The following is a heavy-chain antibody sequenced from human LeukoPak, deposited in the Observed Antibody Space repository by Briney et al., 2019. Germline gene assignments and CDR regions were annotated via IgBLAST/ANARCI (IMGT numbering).Heavy chain of an antibody. J-gene: IGHJ4*02. Sequence: GGSLRRSCAASGFTFSSYAMNWVRQAPGKGLEWVALISYDGSNKYYADSVKGRFTISRDNSKNTLYLQMNSLRADDTAVYYCARGYSLAFDYWGQGTLVTVSS. CDR1: GFTFSSYA. CDR3: ARGYSLAFDY. V-gene: IGHV3-30-3*01. D-gene: IGHD2-15*01. CDR2: ISYDGSNK.